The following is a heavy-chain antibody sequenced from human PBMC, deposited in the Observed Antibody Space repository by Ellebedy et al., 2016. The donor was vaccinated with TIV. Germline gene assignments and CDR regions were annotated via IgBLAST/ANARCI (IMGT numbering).Heavy chain of an antibody. V-gene: IGHV3-7*01. CDR3: ARDFGAVAAFDY. CDR2: IKQDGSEK. CDR1: GFTFSSYW. J-gene: IGHJ4*02. Sequence: ETLSLTCAASGFTFSSYWMSWVRQAPGKGLEWVANIKQDGSEKYYVDSVKGRFTISRDNAKNSLYLQMNSLRAEDTAVYYCARDFGAVAAFDYWGQGTLVTVSS. D-gene: IGHD6-19*01.